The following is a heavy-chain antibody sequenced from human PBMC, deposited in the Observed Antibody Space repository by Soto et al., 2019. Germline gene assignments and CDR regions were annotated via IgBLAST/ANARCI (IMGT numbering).Heavy chain of an antibody. J-gene: IGHJ4*02. CDR3: ARHHNYGGSGNFHFRY. Sequence: PGESLKISCKGSGYDFSSYWINWVRQMPGKGLEYMGRIDPSDSYTTYSPSFQGHVTISVDKSISTAYLQWSSLRASDSAIYYCARHHNYGGSGNFHFRYWGQGTLVTVSS. D-gene: IGHD3-22*01. V-gene: IGHV5-10-1*01. CDR1: GYDFSSYW. CDR2: IDPSDSYT.